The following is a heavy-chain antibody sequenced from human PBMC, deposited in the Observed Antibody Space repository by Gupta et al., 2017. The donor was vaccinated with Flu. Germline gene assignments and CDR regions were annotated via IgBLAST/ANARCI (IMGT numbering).Heavy chain of an antibody. J-gene: IGHJ6*02. CDR1: GFTFSSYW. CDR3: ARKIAAAGTGDYYGMDV. D-gene: IGHD6-13*01. V-gene: IGHV3-74*01. Sequence: EVQLVESGGGLVQPGGSLRLSCAASGFTFSSYWMHWVRQAPGKGLVWVSRINSDGSSTSYADSVKGRFTISRDNAKNTLYLQMNSLRAEDTAVYYCARKIAAAGTGDYYGMDVWGQGTTVTVSS. CDR2: INSDGSST.